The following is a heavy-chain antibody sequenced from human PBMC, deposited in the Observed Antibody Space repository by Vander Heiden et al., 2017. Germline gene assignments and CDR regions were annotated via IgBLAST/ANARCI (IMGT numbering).Heavy chain of an antibody. V-gene: IGHV3-74*01. CDR3: TRVIIGSSGKHDY. D-gene: IGHD3-10*01. Sequence: EVQLVESGGDLVQPGGSLRLSCAASGFTLSNYWMHWVRQVPGKGLVWVSRISSDGSSISYADPVRGRFTISRDNAKNMLYLQMNSLRAEDSAVYYCTRVIIGSSGKHDYWGQGTLVTVSS. J-gene: IGHJ4*02. CDR2: ISSDGSSI. CDR1: GFTLSNYW.